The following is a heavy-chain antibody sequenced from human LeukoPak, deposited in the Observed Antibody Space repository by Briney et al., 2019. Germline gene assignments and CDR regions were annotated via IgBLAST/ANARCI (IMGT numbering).Heavy chain of an antibody. CDR3: ARASDTSCPFDF. J-gene: IGHJ4*02. CDR2: ISTSKTYT. V-gene: IGHV1-18*01. CDR1: GYAFTNFG. D-gene: IGHD2-2*01. Sequence: GASVKVSCKASGYAFTNFGIMWVRQAPGQGLEWMGWISTSKTYTRYAQKVQGRATLTTDTSTSTASMALTSLTSDDTAVYFCARASDTSCPFDFWGQGTKVTVSS.